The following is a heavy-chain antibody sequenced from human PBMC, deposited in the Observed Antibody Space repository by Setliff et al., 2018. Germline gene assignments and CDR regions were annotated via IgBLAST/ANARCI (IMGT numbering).Heavy chain of an antibody. CDR3: VRESRSTWYRRDF. CDR2: VSFSGSA. Sequence: LSLTCTVSGVSIGDTYYYWAWIRQPPGKGLEWVGSVSFSGSAYFSPSLKSRVAISLDTSTNVFSLKLSSLIAADTAVYYCVRESRSTWYRRDFWGQGTLVTVSS. CDR1: GVSIGDTYYY. V-gene: IGHV4-39*02. D-gene: IGHD6-13*01. J-gene: IGHJ4*02.